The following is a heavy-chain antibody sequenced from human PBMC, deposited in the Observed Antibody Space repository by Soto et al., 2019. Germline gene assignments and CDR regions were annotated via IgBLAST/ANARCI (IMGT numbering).Heavy chain of an antibody. CDR3: ARDLAKGGGSAGFDY. Sequence: AAVKVSCKASGYTFTVYYMHWVRQAPGQGLEWMGWINPKSGGTMYPQKFQGRVTMTWDTSISTAYMALTRLRSDDTAVYYCARDLAKGGGSAGFDYWGQGTLVTVSS. V-gene: IGHV1-2*02. D-gene: IGHD1-26*01. J-gene: IGHJ4*02. CDR2: INPKSGGT. CDR1: GYTFTVYY.